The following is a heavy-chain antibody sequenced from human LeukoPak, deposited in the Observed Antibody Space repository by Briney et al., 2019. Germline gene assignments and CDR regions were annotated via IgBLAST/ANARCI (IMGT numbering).Heavy chain of an antibody. CDR2: IIPIFGTA. CDR3: AREPNSGYLRGGYYYCMDV. Sequence: GASVKVSCKASGGTFSSYTISWVRQAPGQGLEWMGVIIPIFGTANYAQKFQGRVTITADESTSTAYMELSSLRSEDTAVYYCAREPNSGYLRGGYYYCMDVWGKGTTVTISS. V-gene: IGHV1-69*13. CDR1: GGTFSSYT. D-gene: IGHD5-12*01. J-gene: IGHJ6*03.